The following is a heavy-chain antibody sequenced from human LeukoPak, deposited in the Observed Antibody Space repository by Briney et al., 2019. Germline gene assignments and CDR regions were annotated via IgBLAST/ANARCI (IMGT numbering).Heavy chain of an antibody. CDR2: ISGSGGST. D-gene: IGHD3-10*01. J-gene: IGHJ4*02. CDR1: GFTFSSYA. Sequence: PGGSLRLSCAASGFTFSSYAMSWVRQAPGKGLEWVSAISGSGGSTYYADSVKGRFTISRDNAKNTLYLQMNSLRAEDTAVYYCARTWTYYYGSGSYYPFDYWGQGTLVTVSS. V-gene: IGHV3-23*01. CDR3: ARTWTYYYGSGSYYPFDY.